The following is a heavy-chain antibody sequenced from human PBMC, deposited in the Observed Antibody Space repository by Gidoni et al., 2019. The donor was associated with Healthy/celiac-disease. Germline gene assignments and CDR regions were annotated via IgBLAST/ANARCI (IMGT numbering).Heavy chain of an antibody. CDR1: GYTLTELS. CDR3: ATDTLTAAGPPIDAFDI. Sequence: VQLVQYGAEVKKPGASVKVSCKVYGYTLTELSIHWVSQAPGIGLEWMGGFDPEDGETIYAQKFQGRVTMTEDTSTDTAYMELSSLRSEDTAVYYCATDTLTAAGPPIDAFDIWGQGTMVTVSS. D-gene: IGHD6-13*01. CDR2: FDPEDGET. J-gene: IGHJ3*02. V-gene: IGHV1-24*01.